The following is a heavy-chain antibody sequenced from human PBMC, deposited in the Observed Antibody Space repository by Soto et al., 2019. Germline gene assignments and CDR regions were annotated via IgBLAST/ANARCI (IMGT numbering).Heavy chain of an antibody. Sequence: SETLSLTCTVSGGYISSSSYYWGWIRQPPGKGLEWIGSIYYSGSTYYNPSLKSRVTISVDTSKNQFSLKLSSVTAADTAVYYCARQGDYGVFFDYWGQGTLVTVSS. V-gene: IGHV4-39*01. CDR3: ARQGDYGVFFDY. D-gene: IGHD4-17*01. J-gene: IGHJ4*02. CDR2: IYYSGST. CDR1: GGYISSSSYY.